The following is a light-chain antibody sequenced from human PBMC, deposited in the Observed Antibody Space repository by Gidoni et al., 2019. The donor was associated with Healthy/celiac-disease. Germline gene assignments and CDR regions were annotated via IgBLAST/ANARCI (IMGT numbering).Light chain of an antibody. V-gene: IGKV3-15*01. CDR2: GAS. Sequence: EIAMTQSPATLSVSPGERATLSCRASQSVSSNLAWYHQKPGQAPSLLIYGASTRATGIPARFSGSGSGTEFTLTISSLQSEDFAVYYCQQYNNWPSWTFGQGTKVEIK. CDR1: QSVSSN. CDR3: QQYNNWPSWT. J-gene: IGKJ1*01.